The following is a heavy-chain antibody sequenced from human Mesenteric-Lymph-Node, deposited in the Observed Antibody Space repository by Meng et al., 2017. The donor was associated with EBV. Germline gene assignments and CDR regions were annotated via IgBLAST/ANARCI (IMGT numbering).Heavy chain of an antibody. J-gene: IGHJ4*02. CDR2: IYHSSGTT. Sequence: QVSGPGLVKPSGPLSLTCSGSGGDISSSSWWSWVRQPPGKGLEWLGEIYHSSGTTNYNPSLKSRVTISLDKSKNQFSLNLSSVTAADTAVYYCARLPPTTGYGTARSYWGQGTLVTVSS. D-gene: IGHD6-13*01. CDR3: ARLPPTTGYGTARSY. CDR1: GGDISSSSW. V-gene: IGHV4-4*02.